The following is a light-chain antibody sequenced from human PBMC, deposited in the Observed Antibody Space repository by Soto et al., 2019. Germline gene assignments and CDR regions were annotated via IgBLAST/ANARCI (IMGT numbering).Light chain of an antibody. CDR2: NNN. V-gene: IGLV1-44*01. J-gene: IGLJ2*01. CDR1: SSNIGSDS. Sequence: QSVLTQAPSASGTHGQRVTISCSGSSSNIGSDSVNWYQQLPGTAPKLLIYNNNQRPSGVPDRFSGSKSGTSASLAISGLQSEDEADYYCAAWDDSLNGVVFGGGTKVTVL. CDR3: AAWDDSLNGVV.